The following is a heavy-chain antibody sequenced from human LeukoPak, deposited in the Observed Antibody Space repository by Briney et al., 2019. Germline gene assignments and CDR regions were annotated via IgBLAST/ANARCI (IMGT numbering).Heavy chain of an antibody. CDR1: GFTFSSYA. D-gene: IGHD3-22*01. V-gene: IGHV3-30*01. Sequence: PGGSLRLSCAASGFTFSSYAMHWVRQAPGKGLEWVAVISYDGSNKYYADSVKGRFTISRDNSKNTLYLQMNSPRAEDTAVYYCARDLFFGGIYYYDSSGFNWFDPWGQGTLVTVSS. CDR3: ARDLFFGGIYYYDSSGFNWFDP. J-gene: IGHJ5*02. CDR2: ISYDGSNK.